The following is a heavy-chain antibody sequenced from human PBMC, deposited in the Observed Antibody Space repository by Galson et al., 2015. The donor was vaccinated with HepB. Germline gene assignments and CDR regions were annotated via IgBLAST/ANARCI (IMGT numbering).Heavy chain of an antibody. CDR1: GFTFRGYY. CDR3: ARDGSKSRFGELLTYYYFDL. J-gene: IGHJ2*01. Sequence: SLRLSCAASGFTFRGYYMSWIRQAPGKGLEWVPYISSKSRYTRYADSVKGRFTISRDNAKNSLYLQMNSLRAGDTAFYYCARDGSKSRFGELLTYYYFDLWGRGTPVTVSS. V-gene: IGHV3-11*06. CDR2: ISSKSRYT. D-gene: IGHD3-10*01.